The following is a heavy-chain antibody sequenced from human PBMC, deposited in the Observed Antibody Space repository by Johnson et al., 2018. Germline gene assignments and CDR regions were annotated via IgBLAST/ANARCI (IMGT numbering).Heavy chain of an antibody. Sequence: VQLVESGGGLVQPGGSLRLSCAASGFTVSSNYMSWVRQAPGKGLEWVSVIYSGGSTYYADSVKGRFTISRDNSKNTLYLQMNSLRAAETAVYYGARDYPFDIGGQGTMVTVSS. V-gene: IGHV3-66*02. CDR2: IYSGGST. J-gene: IGHJ3*02. CDR1: GFTVSSNY. CDR3: ARDYPFDI. D-gene: IGHD3-16*01.